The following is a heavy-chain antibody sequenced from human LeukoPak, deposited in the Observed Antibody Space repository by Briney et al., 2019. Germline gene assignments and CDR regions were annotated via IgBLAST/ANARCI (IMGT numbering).Heavy chain of an antibody. Sequence: GGSLRLSCAASGFTFSSYEMNWVRQAPGKGLEWVSYISSSGSTIYYADSVKGRFTISRDNAKDSLYLQMNSLRAEDTAVYYCAELGITMIRGVWGKGTTVTISS. V-gene: IGHV3-48*03. J-gene: IGHJ6*04. D-gene: IGHD3-22*01. CDR2: ISSSGSTI. CDR3: AELGITMIRGV. CDR1: GFTFSSYE.